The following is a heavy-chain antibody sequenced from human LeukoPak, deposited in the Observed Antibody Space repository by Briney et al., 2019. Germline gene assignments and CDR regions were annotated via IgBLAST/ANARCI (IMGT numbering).Heavy chain of an antibody. CDR1: GFTFSSYA. CDR2: ISGSGGST. J-gene: IGHJ4*02. CDR3: AKDLKGNWYYFDY. D-gene: IGHD2/OR15-2a*01. Sequence: GGSLRLSCAASGFTFSSYAMSWVRQAPGKGLEWVSAISGSGGSTYYADPVKGRFTISRDNSKNTLYLQMNSLRAEDTAVYYCAKDLKGNWYYFDYWGQGTLVTVSS. V-gene: IGHV3-23*01.